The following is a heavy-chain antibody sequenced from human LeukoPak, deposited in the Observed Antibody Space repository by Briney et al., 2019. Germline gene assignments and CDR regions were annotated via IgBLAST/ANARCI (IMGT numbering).Heavy chain of an antibody. CDR3: ARDPLPYYDSSGYYYFDY. CDR1: GFTFSSYG. CDR2: ISYDGSNK. V-gene: IGHV3-30*03. J-gene: IGHJ4*02. D-gene: IGHD3-22*01. Sequence: GGSLRLSCAASGFTFSSYGMHWVRQAPGKGLEWVAVISYDGSNKYYADSVKGRFTISRDNSKNTLYLQMNSLRAEDTAVYYCARDPLPYYDSSGYYYFDYWGQGTLVTVSS.